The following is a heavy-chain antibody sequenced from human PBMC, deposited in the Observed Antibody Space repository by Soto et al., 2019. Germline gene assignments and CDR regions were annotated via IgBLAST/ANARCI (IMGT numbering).Heavy chain of an antibody. CDR2: IKQEGREK. D-gene: IGHD6-19*01. J-gene: IGHJ4*02. Sequence: GGSLRLSCGASGFTFSSYWMSWGRQAPGKGLGWVANIKQEGREKDYVDSVKGRFTISRDNAKNSLYLQINSLRAEDTAVYYCARDRIAVGGRLAYFDYWGQGTLVTVSS. V-gene: IGHV3-7*01. CDR3: ARDRIAVGGRLAYFDY. CDR1: GFTFSSYW.